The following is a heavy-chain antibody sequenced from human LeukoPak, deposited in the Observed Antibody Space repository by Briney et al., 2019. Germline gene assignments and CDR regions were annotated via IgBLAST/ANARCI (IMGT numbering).Heavy chain of an antibody. D-gene: IGHD2-15*01. J-gene: IGHJ4*02. CDR3: AKDRYCSGGPCSGGFDY. V-gene: IGHV3-43*02. CDR1: GFIFDDYA. CDR2: ISGDGGRT. Sequence: GGSLRLSCAASGFIFDDYAMHWVRQVPGKGLEWVSLISGDGGRTFYEDSVKGRFTVSRDNSKNLMYLQMSGLRTEDTALYYCAKDRYCSGGPCSGGFDYWGQGTLVTVSS.